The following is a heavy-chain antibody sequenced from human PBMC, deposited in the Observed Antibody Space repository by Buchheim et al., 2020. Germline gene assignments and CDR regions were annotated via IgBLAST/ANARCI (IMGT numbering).Heavy chain of an antibody. CDR2: IQYSGTT. J-gene: IGHJ4*02. V-gene: IGHV4-39*07. D-gene: IGHD3-10*01. CDR1: GDSITSSAYY. CDR3: ARGVTSTYGNFDS. Sequence: QLQLQESGPGLVKPSETLSLTCSVSGDSITSSAYYWGWIRQPPGKGLEWIGAIQYSGTTYYNPSLKSRVTLSGDTSKKQFSLELTSVTAADTAVYYCARGVTSTYGNFDSWGQGT.